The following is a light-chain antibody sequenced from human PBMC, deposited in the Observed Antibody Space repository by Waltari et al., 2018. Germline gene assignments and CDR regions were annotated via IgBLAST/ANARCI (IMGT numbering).Light chain of an antibody. CDR2: GAY. V-gene: IGKV3-20*01. CDR3: RGYDTIPRT. Sequence: VSARVRATLSLSPGESATLPCRASQRVSGKCLAWYQQKPGQAHRLLIYGAYSRATVIPDRFSGRGSGNDFTLTISGLEAEDCAVYNGRGYDTIPRTFGQGAKVVI. J-gene: IGKJ1*01. CDR1: QRVSGKC.